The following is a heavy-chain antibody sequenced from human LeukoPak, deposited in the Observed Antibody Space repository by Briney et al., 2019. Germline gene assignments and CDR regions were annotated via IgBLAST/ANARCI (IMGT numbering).Heavy chain of an antibody. J-gene: IGHJ3*02. V-gene: IGHV5-51*01. CDR3: ARQVGYSYEVDAFDI. D-gene: IGHD5-18*01. Sequence: GESLKISCKGSGYSFTSYWIGWVRQMPGKGLEWMGIIYPGDSDTRYSPSFQGQVTISADKSISTAYLQWSSLKASDTAMYYCARQVGYSYEVDAFDIWGQGTMVTVSS. CDR2: IYPGDSDT. CDR1: GYSFTSYW.